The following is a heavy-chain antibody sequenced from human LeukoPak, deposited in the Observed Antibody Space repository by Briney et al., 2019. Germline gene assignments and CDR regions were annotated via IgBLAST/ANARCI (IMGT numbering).Heavy chain of an antibody. D-gene: IGHD5-24*01. CDR1: GYTFTSYA. Sequence: ASVKVSCKASGYTFTSYAMNWVRQAPGQGLEWMGWINTNTGNPTYAQGFTGRFVFSLDTSVSTAYLQISSLKAEDTAVYYCARDGYNTMGDAFDIWGQGTMVTVSS. CDR3: ARDGYNTMGDAFDI. J-gene: IGHJ3*02. V-gene: IGHV7-4-1*02. CDR2: INTNTGNP.